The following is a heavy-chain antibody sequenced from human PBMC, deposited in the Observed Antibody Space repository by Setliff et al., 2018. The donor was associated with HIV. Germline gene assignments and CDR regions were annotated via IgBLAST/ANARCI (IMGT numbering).Heavy chain of an antibody. V-gene: IGHV4-38-2*01. J-gene: IGHJ4*02. Sequence: PSETLSLTCDVYGFSMSNVYYWGWIRQPPGKGLEWIGSDYHRGETYYKSSLKGRVTISIDSSKSQISLNVTSVTAADTAVYYCTRRDVSPLWFGQFDYWGQGMLVTVSS. CDR1: GFSMSNVYY. CDR3: TRRDVSPLWFGQFDY. D-gene: IGHD3-10*01. CDR2: DYHRGET.